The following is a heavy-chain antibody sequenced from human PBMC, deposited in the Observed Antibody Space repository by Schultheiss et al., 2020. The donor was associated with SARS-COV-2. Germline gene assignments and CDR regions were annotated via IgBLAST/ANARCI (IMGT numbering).Heavy chain of an antibody. V-gene: IGHV3-11*01. CDR3: ARQNTYCSSTSCYDYYYYGMDV. CDR2: ISTSGSTI. J-gene: IGHJ6*01. CDR1: GGSISSGGYY. Sequence: LSLTCTVSGGSISSGGYYWSWIRQAPGKGLEWVSYISTSGSTIYYADSVKGRFTISRDNAKNSLYLQMNSLIAEDTAVYYCARQNTYCSSTSCYDYYYYGMDVWMQWTTVTGSS. D-gene: IGHD2-2*01.